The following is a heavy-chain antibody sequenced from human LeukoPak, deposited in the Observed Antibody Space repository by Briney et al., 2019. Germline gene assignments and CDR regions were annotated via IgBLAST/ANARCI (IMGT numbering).Heavy chain of an antibody. Sequence: SETLSLTCTVSGGSVSSSSYYWGWIRQPPGKGLEWIGSIYYSGSTYYNPSLKSRVTISVDTSKNQFSLKLSSVTAADTAVYYCARDLRGGHPYYYYYMDVWGKGTTVTVSS. V-gene: IGHV4-39*07. CDR3: ARDLRGGHPYYYYYMDV. CDR1: GGSVSSSSYY. J-gene: IGHJ6*03. D-gene: IGHD3-10*01. CDR2: IYYSGST.